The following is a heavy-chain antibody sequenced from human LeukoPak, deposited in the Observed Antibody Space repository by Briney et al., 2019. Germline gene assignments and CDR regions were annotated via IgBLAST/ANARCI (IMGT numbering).Heavy chain of an antibody. D-gene: IGHD3-3*01. Sequence: GGSLRLSCAASGFTFSSYSMNWVRQAPGKGLEWVSSISGSSAYIYYADSVKGRFTISRDNAKNSLYLQMNSLRAEDTAVYYCARGSEWSSGVSDYWGQGTLVTVSS. CDR2: ISGSSAYI. V-gene: IGHV3-21*01. CDR3: ARGSEWSSGVSDY. J-gene: IGHJ4*02. CDR1: GFTFSSYS.